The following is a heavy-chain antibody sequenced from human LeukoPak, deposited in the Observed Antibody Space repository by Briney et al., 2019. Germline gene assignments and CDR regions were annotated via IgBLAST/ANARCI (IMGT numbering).Heavy chain of an antibody. J-gene: IGHJ5*02. CDR1: GYTFTSYY. V-gene: IGHV1-46*01. CDR3: ARPFIAARPYNWFDP. Sequence: ASVKVSCKASGYTFTSYYMHWVRQAPGQGLEWMGIINPSGGSTSYAQKFQGRVTMTRDTSTSTVYMELSSLRSEDTAVYYCARPFIAARPYNWFDPWGQGTLVTVSS. CDR2: INPSGGST. D-gene: IGHD6-6*01.